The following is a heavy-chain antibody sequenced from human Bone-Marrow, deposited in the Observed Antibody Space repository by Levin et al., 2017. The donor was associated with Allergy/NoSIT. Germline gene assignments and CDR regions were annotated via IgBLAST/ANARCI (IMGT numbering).Heavy chain of an antibody. J-gene: IGHJ4*01. CDR1: GFPFSYYS. D-gene: IGHD1-26*01. Sequence: PGGSLRLSCAASGFPFSYYSMHWVRQAPGKGLEWVAVISYDGNNKNYADSVKGRFTISRDTSKNTLYVQMNSLRGEDTAVYYVARGRHTVMELAFDYWGQGTLVTVSS. CDR2: ISYDGNNK. V-gene: IGHV3-30-3*01. CDR3: ARGRHTVMELAFDY.